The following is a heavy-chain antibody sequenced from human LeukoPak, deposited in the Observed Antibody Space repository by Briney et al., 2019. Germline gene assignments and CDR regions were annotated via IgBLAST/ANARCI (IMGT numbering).Heavy chain of an antibody. J-gene: IGHJ4*02. CDR1: GFTLRSNY. CDR3: AIDQVGATGGAFDY. CDR2: IEIGGST. D-gene: IGHD1-26*01. Sequence: GRSLSLSCAASGFTLRSNYMSWVTQARRKGLEWGTVIEIGGSTYYADSVKARFTISRDNSKNTLYLQMNSLRAEDTAVYYCAIDQVGATGGAFDYWGQGTLVTVSS. V-gene: IGHV3-53*01.